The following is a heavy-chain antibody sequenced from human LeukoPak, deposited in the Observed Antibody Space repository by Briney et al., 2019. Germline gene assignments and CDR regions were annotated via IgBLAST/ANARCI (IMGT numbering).Heavy chain of an antibody. D-gene: IGHD3-22*01. CDR1: GGSFSGYH. CDR2: INPSGST. CDR3: ARGRHDITMIVVGMTSVSYYLDV. J-gene: IGHJ6*03. Sequence: SETLSLTCAVYGGSFSGYHWTWIRQSPGKGLEWIGDINPSGSTYYNPSLKSRLTISVDTSKNQFSLKLRSVTAADTAVYYCARGRHDITMIVVGMTSVSYYLDVGGKGTTVTVS. V-gene: IGHV4-34*01.